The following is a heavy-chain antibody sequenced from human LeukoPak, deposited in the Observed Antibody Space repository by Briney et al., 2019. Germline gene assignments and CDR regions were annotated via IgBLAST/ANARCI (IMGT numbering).Heavy chain of an antibody. V-gene: IGHV1-69*13. CDR3: ARGFGSSGWYVFDY. D-gene: IGHD6-19*01. Sequence: ASVKLSCKASGGTFSSYAISWVRHAPGQGLEWMGGMIPIFGTANYAQKFQGRVTITADESTSTAYMELSSLRSEDTAVYYCARGFGSSGWYVFDYWGQGTLVTVSS. CDR1: GGTFSSYA. CDR2: MIPIFGTA. J-gene: IGHJ4*02.